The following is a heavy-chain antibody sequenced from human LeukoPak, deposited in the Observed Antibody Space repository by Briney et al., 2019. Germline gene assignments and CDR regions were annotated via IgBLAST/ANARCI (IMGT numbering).Heavy chain of an antibody. CDR1: GGSISGYY. CDR3: ARHTFKPHNWFDP. D-gene: IGHD2/OR15-2a*01. CDR2: IYYSGST. V-gene: IGHV4-59*08. Sequence: PSETLSLTCTVSGGSISGYYWSWIRQPPGQGLEWIGYIYYSGSTNYNPSLKSRVTISVDTSKNQFSLKLSSVTAADTAVYYCARHTFKPHNWFDPWGQGTLVTVSS. J-gene: IGHJ5*02.